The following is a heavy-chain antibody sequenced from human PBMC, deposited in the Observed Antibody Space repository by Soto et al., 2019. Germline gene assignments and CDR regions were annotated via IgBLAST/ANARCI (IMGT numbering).Heavy chain of an antibody. Sequence: SETLSLTCTVSGGSISNNRNYWGWIRQPPGKGLEWIGSIYYRGSTYYNPSLKSRVTISIDTSKNQFSLKLSSVTAADTALYYCARHPAPDRASNLWSDYPGASTALDYWGQGTLVTVSS. J-gene: IGHJ4*02. CDR2: IYYRGST. D-gene: IGHD3-3*01. CDR3: ARHPAPDRASNLWSDYPGASTALDY. CDR1: GGSISNNRNY. V-gene: IGHV4-39*01.